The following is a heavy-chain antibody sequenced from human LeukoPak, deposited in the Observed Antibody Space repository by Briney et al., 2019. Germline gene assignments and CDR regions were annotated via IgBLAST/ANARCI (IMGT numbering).Heavy chain of an antibody. CDR1: GGSISNYY. D-gene: IGHD6-13*01. CDR2: IYYSGST. Sequence: SETLSLTCTVSGGSISNYYWSWIRQPPGKGLEWIGYIYYSGSTNYNPSLKSRVTISVDTSKNQFSLKLSSVTAADTAVYYCAREPGIAALDYWGQGTLVTVSS. CDR3: AREPGIAALDY. J-gene: IGHJ4*02. V-gene: IGHV4-59*01.